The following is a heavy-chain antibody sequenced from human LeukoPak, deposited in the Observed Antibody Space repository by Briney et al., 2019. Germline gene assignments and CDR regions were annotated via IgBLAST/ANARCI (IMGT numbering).Heavy chain of an antibody. CDR3: AVAPLRNYYYGMDV. Sequence: PGGSLRLSCTASGFIFSRNNMNWVRQAPVKGXXXXXXIKQDGSEKYXXXXVKXRFTISRDNAKNSLYLQMNSLRAEDTAVYYCAVAPLRNYYYGMDVWGQGTTVTV. CDR2: IKQDGSEK. V-gene: IGHV3-7*03. J-gene: IGHJ6*02. CDR1: GFIFSRNN. D-gene: IGHD5-12*01.